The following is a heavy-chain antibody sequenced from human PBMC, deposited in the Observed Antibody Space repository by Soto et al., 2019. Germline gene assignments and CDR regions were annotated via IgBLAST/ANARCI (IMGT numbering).Heavy chain of an antibody. CDR2: IHSDGSST. Sequence: PGGSLRLSCVASDFTFSYYWMHWFRQVPGKGLVWVSRIHSDGSSTTYADSVKGRFTISRDNAKNTLYLQMASLRVEDTAVYYCARGDVGVFDLWGKGTMVTVS. V-gene: IGHV3-74*03. J-gene: IGHJ3*01. D-gene: IGHD1-26*01. CDR3: ARGDVGVFDL. CDR1: DFTFSYYW.